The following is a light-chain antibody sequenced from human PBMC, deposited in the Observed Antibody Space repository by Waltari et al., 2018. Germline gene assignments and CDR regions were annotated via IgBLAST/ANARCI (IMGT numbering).Light chain of an antibody. J-gene: IGKJ1*01. CDR3: QQYNSYPFA. CDR1: QSISSW. Sequence: DIQMTQSPSTLSASVVDRVTITCRASQSISSWLAWYQQKPGKAPKLLIYKASSLESGVPSRFSGSGSGTEFTLTISSLQPDDFATYYCQQYNSYPFAFGQGTKVEIK. CDR2: KAS. V-gene: IGKV1-5*03.